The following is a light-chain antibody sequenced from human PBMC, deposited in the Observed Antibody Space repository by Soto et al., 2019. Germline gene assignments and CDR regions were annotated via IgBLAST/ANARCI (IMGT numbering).Light chain of an antibody. CDR1: ISDIGGYNF. V-gene: IGLV2-14*01. J-gene: IGLJ2*01. CDR2: DVN. Sequence: QSVLTQPASVSVSPGQSITISCTGTISDIGGYNFISWYQHHPGKAPKLVIYDVNNRPSGISYRFSGSKSGNTASLTISGLQAEDEADYYCASYTRTTTLVFGGGTKLTVL. CDR3: ASYTRTTTLV.